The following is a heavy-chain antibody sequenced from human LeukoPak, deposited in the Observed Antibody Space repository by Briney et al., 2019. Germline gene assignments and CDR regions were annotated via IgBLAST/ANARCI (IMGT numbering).Heavy chain of an antibody. CDR3: AKDYDFWSGYSIAHY. CDR2: ISGSGGST. CDR1: GFTFSSYA. V-gene: IGHV3-23*01. D-gene: IGHD3-3*01. J-gene: IGHJ4*02. Sequence: GGSLRLSCAASGFTFSSYAMSWVRQAPGKGLEWVSAISGSGGSTYYADSVKGRFTISRDNPKNTLYLQMNSLRAEDTAVYYCAKDYDFWSGYSIAHYWGQGTLVTVSS.